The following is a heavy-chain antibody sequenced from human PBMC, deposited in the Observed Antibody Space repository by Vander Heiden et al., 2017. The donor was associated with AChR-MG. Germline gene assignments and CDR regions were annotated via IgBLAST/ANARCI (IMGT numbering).Heavy chain of an antibody. CDR1: GSTFSAHG. V-gene: IGHV3-30*18. CDR3: AKILTDTSGWENVDF. D-gene: IGHD6-19*01. Sequence: VQLVESGGGVVRPGRPLRLSCAASGSTFSAHGMHWVRQAPGKGLEWVAFISNDGENKNYAESVKGRFFISRDNSKKSLHLLVNSLRSEDTAVYFCAKILTDTSGWENVDFWGQGTLVTVSS. CDR2: ISNDGENK. J-gene: IGHJ4*02.